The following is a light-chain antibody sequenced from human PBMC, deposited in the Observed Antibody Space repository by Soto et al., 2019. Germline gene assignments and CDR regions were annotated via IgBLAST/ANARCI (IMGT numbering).Light chain of an antibody. CDR3: VAWDDILNGYV. CDR2: SNY. CDR1: SSNLQIKT. J-gene: IGLJ1*01. V-gene: IGLV1-44*01. Sequence: QSVLTQQPLASGTPGPRVTISCSGSSSNLQIKTVTWYQQLPGTVPKLVIYSNYDRPSGLPDRFSGSTSGTSASLLISGLKYAAEAYDYCVAWDDILNGYVCG.